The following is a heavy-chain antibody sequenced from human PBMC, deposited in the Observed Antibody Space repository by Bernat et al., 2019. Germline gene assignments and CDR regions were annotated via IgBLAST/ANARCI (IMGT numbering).Heavy chain of an antibody. CDR1: GFTFSSYW. Sequence: EVQLVESGGGLVQPGGSLRLSCAASGFTFSSYWMHWVRQAPGKGLVWVSRINSDGSSTNYADSVKGRFTISRDNAKNTLYLQMNSLRAEDTAVYYCVREGFLTGNPFDYWGQGTLVTVSS. CDR2: INSDGSST. V-gene: IGHV3-74*01. D-gene: IGHD3-9*01. J-gene: IGHJ4*02. CDR3: VREGFLTGNPFDY.